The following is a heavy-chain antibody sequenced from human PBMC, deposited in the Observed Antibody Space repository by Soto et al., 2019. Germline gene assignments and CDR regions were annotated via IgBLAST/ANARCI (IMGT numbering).Heavy chain of an antibody. CDR2: ISGSGGST. CDR1: GFTFSSYA. Sequence: GGSLRLSCAASGFTFSSYAMSWVRQAPGKGLEWVSAISGSGGSTYYADSVKGRFTISRDNSKNTLYLQMNSLRAEDTAVYYCAKDPTQHVGYSYGYSFDYWGQGTLVTVSS. CDR3: AKDPTQHVGYSYGYSFDY. D-gene: IGHD5-18*01. V-gene: IGHV3-23*01. J-gene: IGHJ4*02.